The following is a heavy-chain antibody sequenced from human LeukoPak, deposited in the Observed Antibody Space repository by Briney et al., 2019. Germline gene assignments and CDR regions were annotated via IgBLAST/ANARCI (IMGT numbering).Heavy chain of an antibody. Sequence: PGGSLRLSCVASGFTFSSYAMSAVRQAPWKGLDGVSSVTGSSGGTYYADSVKGRFTVSRDNAKNSLYLQMNDLRAEDTAVYYCAREDSDYSNYDFWGQGTLVTVSS. J-gene: IGHJ4*02. CDR1: GFTFSSYA. V-gene: IGHV3-23*01. D-gene: IGHD4-11*01. CDR2: VTGSSGGT. CDR3: AREDSDYSNYDF.